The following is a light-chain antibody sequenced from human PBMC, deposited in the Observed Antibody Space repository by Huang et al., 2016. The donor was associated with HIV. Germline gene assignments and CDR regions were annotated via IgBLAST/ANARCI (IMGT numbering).Light chain of an antibody. CDR3: QQSYYFPRT. Sequence: DIQMTQSPSSLSASVGDRVTITCRASQRIDAYLNWYQYKPGRAPKLLIFATSALQSGVPSRFSGSRSGTTFTLSISSLQPQDFATYFCQQSYYFPRTFGQGTKVEMK. V-gene: IGKV1-39*01. CDR1: QRIDAY. J-gene: IGKJ2*01. CDR2: ATS.